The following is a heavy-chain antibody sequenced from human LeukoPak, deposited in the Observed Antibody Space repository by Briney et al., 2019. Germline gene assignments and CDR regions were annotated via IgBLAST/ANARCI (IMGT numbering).Heavy chain of an antibody. V-gene: IGHV1-46*01. CDR3: ARDIIPRTYYDYVWGSRTSRNYFDY. CDR1: GYTFTSYY. Sequence: GASVKVSCKASGYTFTSYYMHWVRQAPGQGLEWMGIINPSGGSTSYAQKFQGSVTMTRDTSTSTVYMELSSLRSEDTAVYYCARDIIPRTYYDYVWGSRTSRNYFDYWGRGTLVTVSS. D-gene: IGHD3-16*01. J-gene: IGHJ4*02. CDR2: INPSGGST.